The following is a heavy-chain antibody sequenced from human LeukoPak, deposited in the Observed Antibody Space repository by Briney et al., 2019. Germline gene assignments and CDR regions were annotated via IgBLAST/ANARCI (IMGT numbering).Heavy chain of an antibody. CDR1: GFTFSSYW. V-gene: IGHV3-53*01. Sequence: PGGSLRLSCAASGFTFSSYWMHWVRQAPGKGLEWVSVIYSGGSTYYADSVKGRFTISRGNSKNTLYLQMNSLRAEDTAVYYCARVAAAGTNWFDPWGQGTLVTVSS. CDR3: ARVAAAGTNWFDP. CDR2: IYSGGST. D-gene: IGHD6-13*01. J-gene: IGHJ5*02.